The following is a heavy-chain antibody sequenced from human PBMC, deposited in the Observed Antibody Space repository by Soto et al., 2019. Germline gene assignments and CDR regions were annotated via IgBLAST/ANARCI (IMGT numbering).Heavy chain of an antibody. D-gene: IGHD3-3*01. CDR3: ARHAYDFWSGHPNPRYYYGMDV. CDR2: IYPGDSNT. Sequence: CKGSGYSFTSYWIGWVRQMPGKGLEWMGIIYPGDSNTRYSPSLQGQVTISVDKSISTAYLQWSSLKATDTAMYYCARHAYDFWSGHPNPRYYYGMDVWGQGTTVTV. J-gene: IGHJ6*02. V-gene: IGHV5-51*01. CDR1: GYSFTSYW.